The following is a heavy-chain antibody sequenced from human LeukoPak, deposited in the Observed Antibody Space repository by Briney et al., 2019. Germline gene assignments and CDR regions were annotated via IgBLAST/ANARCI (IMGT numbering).Heavy chain of an antibody. CDR1: GFTFSSYA. D-gene: IGHD3-22*01. CDR3: AKDLPPRITMIVVVNIPRGGFDY. Sequence: GGSLRLSCAASGFTFSSYAMSWVRQAPGKGLEWVSSMSGSGGSTYYADSVKGRFTISRDNSKNTLYLQMNSLRAEDTAVYYCAKDLPPRITMIVVVNIPRGGFDYWGQGTLVTVSS. J-gene: IGHJ4*02. V-gene: IGHV3-23*01. CDR2: MSGSGGST.